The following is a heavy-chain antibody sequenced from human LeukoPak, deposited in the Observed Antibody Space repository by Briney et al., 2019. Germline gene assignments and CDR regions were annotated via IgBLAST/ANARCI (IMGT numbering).Heavy chain of an antibody. CDR1: GFTFSSYA. CDR2: ISRNGGRT. J-gene: IGHJ3*02. D-gene: IGHD2-21*02. Sequence: PGGSLRLSCAASGFTFSSYAMHWVRQAPGKGLEYVSAISRNGGRTYYADSVKGRFTISRDNSKNTLYLQMGSLRAEDMAVYYCARSCGGDCYGAFDIWGEGTMVTVSS. CDR3: ARSCGGDCYGAFDI. V-gene: IGHV3-64*02.